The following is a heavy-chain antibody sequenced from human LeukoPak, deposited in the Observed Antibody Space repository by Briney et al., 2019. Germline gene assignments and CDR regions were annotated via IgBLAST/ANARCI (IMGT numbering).Heavy chain of an antibody. CDR1: GGSISSGSYY. D-gene: IGHD4-23*01. CDR2: IYTSGST. J-gene: IGHJ5*02. CDR3: ARARNYGGLGWFDP. Sequence: SQTLSLTCTVSGGSISSGSYYWSWIRQPAGKGLEWIGRIYTSGSTNYNPSLKSRVTISVDTSKNQFSLKLSSVTAADTAVYYCARARNYGGLGWFDPWGQGTLVTVSS. V-gene: IGHV4-61*02.